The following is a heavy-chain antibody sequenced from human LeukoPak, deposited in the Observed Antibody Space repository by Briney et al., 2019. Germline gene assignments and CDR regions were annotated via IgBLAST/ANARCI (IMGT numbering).Heavy chain of an antibody. CDR2: LYSNGGT. CDR3: ARSVAPIVVVPAAAFDY. CDR1: GFTVSGSY. V-gene: IGHV3-66*01. D-gene: IGHD2-2*01. Sequence: GGSLRLSCAASGFTVSGSYMNWVRQAPGKGLEWVSILYSNGGTYYADSVKGRFTISRDNSKNTLYLQMNSLRVEDMAVYYCARSVAPIVVVPAAAFDYWGQGTLVTVSS. J-gene: IGHJ4*02.